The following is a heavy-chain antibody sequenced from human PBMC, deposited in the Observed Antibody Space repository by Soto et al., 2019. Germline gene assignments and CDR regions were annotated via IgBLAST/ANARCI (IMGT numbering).Heavy chain of an antibody. Sequence: GGSLRLSCVASGFIFNEHDMHWVRQAPGKGLEWVDRSRYKAYSYMTEYVASVKGRVTMSRDYSRNSMFLQMNSMKPKHTAVYLCTRGYNNSWYFVSWGQGARVAVSS. CDR3: TRGYNNSWYFVS. CDR2: SRYKAYSYMT. V-gene: IGHV3-72*01. D-gene: IGHD3-10*01. CDR1: GFIFNEHD. J-gene: IGHJ4*02.